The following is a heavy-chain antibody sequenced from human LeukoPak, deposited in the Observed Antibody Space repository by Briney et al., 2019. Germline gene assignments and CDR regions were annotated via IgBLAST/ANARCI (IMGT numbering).Heavy chain of an antibody. J-gene: IGHJ4*02. V-gene: IGHV3-21*01. D-gene: IGHD4-17*01. CDR1: GFTFSSYE. CDR3: AREFLKDYGDRG. CDR2: ISRSSDYI. Sequence: GGSLRLSCAASGFTFSSYEMNWVRLAPGKGLEWVSSISRSSDYIDYADSVKGRFTISRDNAKNSLYLQMNSLRAEDTAVYYCAREFLKDYGDRGWGQGTLVTVSS.